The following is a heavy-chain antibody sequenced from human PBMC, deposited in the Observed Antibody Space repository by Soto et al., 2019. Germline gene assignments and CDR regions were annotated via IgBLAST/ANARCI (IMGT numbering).Heavy chain of an antibody. Sequence: SETLSLTCTVSGGSISSSSYYWGWIRQPPGKGLEWIGSIYYSGSTYYNPSLKSRVTISVDTSKNQFSLKLSSVTAADTAVYYCAREYVNYYYYGMDVWGQGTTVTVSS. CDR2: IYYSGST. J-gene: IGHJ6*02. CDR3: AREYVNYYYYGMDV. V-gene: IGHV4-39*02. D-gene: IGHD3-16*01. CDR1: GGSISSSSYY.